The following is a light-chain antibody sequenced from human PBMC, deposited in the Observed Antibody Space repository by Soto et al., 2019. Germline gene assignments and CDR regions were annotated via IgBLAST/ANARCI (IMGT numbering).Light chain of an antibody. Sequence: QSAVTQPPSVSGSPGQSITISCTGTSSDVGTYNLVSWYQLHPGKAPKLMIYEDNKRPSWVSNRFSGSKSGNTASLTISGLQTEDEADYYCCSYAGTTTFVLFGGGTQLTVL. CDR2: EDN. CDR1: SSDVGTYNL. J-gene: IGLJ2*01. CDR3: CSYAGTTTFVL. V-gene: IGLV2-23*02.